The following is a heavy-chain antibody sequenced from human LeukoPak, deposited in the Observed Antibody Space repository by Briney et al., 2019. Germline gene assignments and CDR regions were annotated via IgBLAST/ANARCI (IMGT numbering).Heavy chain of an antibody. CDR1: GYSFTSYD. CDR3: ARVRYLFGGNYYYMDV. Sequence: GASVKVSCKASGYSFTSYDINWVRQATGQGLEWMGWMNPNSGNTGYAQKFQGRVTMTRNTSISTAYMELSSLRSEDTAVYYCARVRYLFGGNYYYMDVWGKGTTVTISS. CDR2: MNPNSGNT. J-gene: IGHJ6*03. D-gene: IGHD3-10*01. V-gene: IGHV1-8*01.